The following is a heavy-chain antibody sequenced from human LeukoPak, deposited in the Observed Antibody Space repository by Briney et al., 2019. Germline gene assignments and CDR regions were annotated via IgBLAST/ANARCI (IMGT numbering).Heavy chain of an antibody. J-gene: IGHJ4*02. CDR2: VYASGKT. CDR3: ARDGRGYNYDPVLDY. Sequence: SETLSLTCTVSGAPIPYSGPYYWSWIRQPAGKRLEYIGSVYASGKTYYNPSLQTRVAVSIDRSRNQFSLKLYSSTAADTAVYYCARDGRGYNYDPVLDYWGQGTLVTVSS. D-gene: IGHD5-18*01. CDR1: GAPIPYSGPYY. V-gene: IGHV4-39*07.